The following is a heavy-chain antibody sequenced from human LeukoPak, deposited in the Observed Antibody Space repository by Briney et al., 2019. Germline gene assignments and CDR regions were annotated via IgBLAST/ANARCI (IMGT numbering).Heavy chain of an antibody. J-gene: IGHJ4*02. CDR3: ARVFSDYGNDY. Sequence: GGSLRLSCAASGFTFSSYGMSWVRQAPGKGLEWVSSISSSSSYIYYADSVKGRFTISRDNAKNSLYLQVNSLRAEDTAVYYCARVFSDYGNDYWGQGTLVTVSS. CDR1: GFTFSSYG. V-gene: IGHV3-21*01. D-gene: IGHD4-17*01. CDR2: ISSSSSYI.